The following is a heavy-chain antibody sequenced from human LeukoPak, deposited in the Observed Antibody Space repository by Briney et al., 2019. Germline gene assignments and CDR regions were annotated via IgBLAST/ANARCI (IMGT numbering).Heavy chain of an antibody. CDR2: IYYSGST. CDR1: GGSISSYY. J-gene: IGHJ5*02. Sequence: SETLSLTCTVSGGSISSYYWSWIRQPPGKGLEWIVYIYYSGSTNYNPSLKSRVTISVDTSKNQFSLKLSSVTAADTAVYYCARESSWYNWFDPWGQGTLVTVSS. CDR3: ARESSWYNWFDP. V-gene: IGHV4-59*01. D-gene: IGHD6-13*01.